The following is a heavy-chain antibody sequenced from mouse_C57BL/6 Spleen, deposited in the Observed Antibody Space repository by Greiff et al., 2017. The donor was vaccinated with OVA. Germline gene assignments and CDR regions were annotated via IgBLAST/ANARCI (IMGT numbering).Heavy chain of an antibody. V-gene: IGHV1-81*01. CDR1: GYTFTSYG. J-gene: IGHJ4*01. CDR3: ARQRIIYDGYYGAMDY. CDR2: IYPRSGNT. D-gene: IGHD2-3*01. Sequence: VHLVESGAELARPGASVKLSCKASGYTFTSYGISWVKQRTGQGLEWIGEIYPRSGNTYYNEKFKGKATLTADKSSSTAYMELRSLTSEDSAVYFCARQRIIYDGYYGAMDYWGQGTSVTVSS.